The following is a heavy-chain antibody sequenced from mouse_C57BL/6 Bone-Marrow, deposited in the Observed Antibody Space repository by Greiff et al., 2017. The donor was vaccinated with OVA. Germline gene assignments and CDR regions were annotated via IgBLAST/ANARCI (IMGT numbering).Heavy chain of an antibody. D-gene: IGHD2-2*01. V-gene: IGHV5-4*01. CDR2: ISAGGSYT. CDR1: GFTFSSYA. CDR3: ARDAGYDVWFAY. Sequence: EVKLVESGGGLVKPGGSLKLSCAASGFTFSSYAMSWVRQTPEKRLVWVATISAGGSYTYYPANVKGRFTISRDNAKNNLYLQMSHLKTEDTAMYYCARDAGYDVWFAYWGQGTLVTVSA. J-gene: IGHJ3*01.